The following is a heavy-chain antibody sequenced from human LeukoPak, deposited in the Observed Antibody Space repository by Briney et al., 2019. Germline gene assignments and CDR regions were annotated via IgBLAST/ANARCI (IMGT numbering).Heavy chain of an antibody. D-gene: IGHD3-9*01. CDR1: GDILTNDG. Sequence: GASVKVSCKASGDILTNDGISWVRQATGQGLEWMGWISAYNGDTNYAQKVQGRVTMTTDTSTSTAYMELRSLRSDDTAVYYCARDIDWVFEYWGQGTLVTVSS. CDR3: ARDIDWVFEY. V-gene: IGHV1-18*01. CDR2: ISAYNGDT. J-gene: IGHJ4*02.